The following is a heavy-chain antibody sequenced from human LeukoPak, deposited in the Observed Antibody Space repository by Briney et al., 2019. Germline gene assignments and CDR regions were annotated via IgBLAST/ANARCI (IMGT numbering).Heavy chain of an antibody. D-gene: IGHD2/OR15-2a*01. CDR2: IYYSGST. J-gene: IGHJ3*02. CDR1: GGSISSYY. Sequence: PSETLSLTCTVSGGSISSYYWSWIRQPPGKGLEWIGYIYYSGSTNYNPSLKSRVTISVDTSKNQFSLKLSSVTAADTSLYYCASLSSIFDAFDIWGQGTMVTVSS. CDR3: ASLSSIFDAFDI. V-gene: IGHV4-59*01.